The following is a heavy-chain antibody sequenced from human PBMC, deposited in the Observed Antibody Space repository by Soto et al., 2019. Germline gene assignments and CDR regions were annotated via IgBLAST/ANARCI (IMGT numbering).Heavy chain of an antibody. Sequence: QVQLQESGPGLVKPSQTLSLTCTVSGASISSGGYFWSWIRQHPEKGLEWIGYFYYGGRTYYNPSLKSRVSISVDSSKNQFSLKLESVTAADTAVYYCARERSYATNWFDPWGQGTLVTVSS. D-gene: IGHD3-10*01. CDR2: FYYGGRT. CDR1: GASISSGGYF. CDR3: ARERSYATNWFDP. V-gene: IGHV4-31*03. J-gene: IGHJ5*02.